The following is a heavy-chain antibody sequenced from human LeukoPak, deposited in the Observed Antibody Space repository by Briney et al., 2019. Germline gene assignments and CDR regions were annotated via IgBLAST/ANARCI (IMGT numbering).Heavy chain of an antibody. J-gene: IGHJ6*02. CDR1: GGSISSYY. CDR2: IYYSGST. Sequence: SETLSLTCTVSGGSISSYYWSWIRQPPGKGLEWIGYIYYSGSTNYNPSPKSRVTISVDTSKNQFTLKLSSVTAADTAVYYCARDRDRAAATHYGMDVWGQGTTVTVSS. V-gene: IGHV4-59*01. D-gene: IGHD6-13*01. CDR3: ARDRDRAAATHYGMDV.